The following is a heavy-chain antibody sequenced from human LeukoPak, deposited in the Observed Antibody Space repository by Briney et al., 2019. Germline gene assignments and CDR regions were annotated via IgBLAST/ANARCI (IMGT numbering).Heavy chain of an antibody. CDR1: GGSLSISIYS. CDR3: ASATTYSIDN. J-gene: IGHJ4*03. D-gene: IGHD5-12*01. CDR2: MYYSGTA. V-gene: IGHV4-39*01. Sequence: SETLSLTRNVSGGSLSISIYSGRWTRQPPREGLEWIGSMYYSGTAHYNVSLKSRVTMSVDTSKNQFSLKLSSVTAADTAIYFCASATTYSIDNWGQGTLVTVSS.